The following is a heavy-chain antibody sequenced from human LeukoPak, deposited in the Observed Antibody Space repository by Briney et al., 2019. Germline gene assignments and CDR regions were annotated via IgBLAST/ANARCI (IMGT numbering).Heavy chain of an antibody. D-gene: IGHD3-22*01. V-gene: IGHV1-46*01. Sequence: ASVKVSCKASGYTFTSYYMHWVRQAPGQGLEWMGIINPSGGSTSYAQKFQGRVTMTRDTSTSTVYMELSSLRSEDTAVYYCARDMRYYYDSSGYYLDYWGQGTLVTVSP. CDR3: ARDMRYYYDSSGYYLDY. CDR1: GYTFTSYY. CDR2: INPSGGST. J-gene: IGHJ4*02.